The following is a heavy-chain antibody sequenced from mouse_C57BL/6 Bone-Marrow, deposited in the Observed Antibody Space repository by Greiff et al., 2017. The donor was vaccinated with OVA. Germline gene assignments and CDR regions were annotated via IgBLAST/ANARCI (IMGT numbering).Heavy chain of an antibody. CDR2: INPNNGGT. J-gene: IGHJ3*01. CDR1: GYTFTDYN. D-gene: IGHD1-1*01. CDR3: ARGIYYYGSSYQGLFAY. V-gene: IGHV1-22*01. Sequence: VQLQQSGPELVKPGASVKMSCKASGYTFTDYNMHWVKQSHGKSLEWIGYINPNNGGTSYNQKFKGKATLTVNKSSSTAYMELRSLTSEDSAVYYCARGIYYYGSSYQGLFAYWGQGTLVTVSA.